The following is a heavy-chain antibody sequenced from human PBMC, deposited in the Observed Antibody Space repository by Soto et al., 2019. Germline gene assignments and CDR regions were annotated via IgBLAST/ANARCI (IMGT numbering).Heavy chain of an antibody. Sequence: QVQLVESGGGVVQPGRSLRLSCAASGFTFSSYAMHWVRQAPGKGLEWVAVISYDGSNKYYADSVKGRFTISRDNSKNTLYLQMNSLRAEDTAVYYCASPYGDPPVDAFDIWGQGTIVTVSS. CDR3: ASPYGDPPVDAFDI. D-gene: IGHD4-17*01. CDR2: ISYDGSNK. CDR1: GFTFSSYA. J-gene: IGHJ3*02. V-gene: IGHV3-30-3*01.